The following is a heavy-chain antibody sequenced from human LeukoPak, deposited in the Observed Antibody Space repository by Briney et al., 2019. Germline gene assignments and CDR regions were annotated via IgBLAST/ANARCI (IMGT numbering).Heavy chain of an antibody. D-gene: IGHD3-9*01. V-gene: IGHV3-21*01. CDR3: AKGHKGYDILTAVDY. CDR1: GFTFSSYS. CDR2: ISSSSSYI. J-gene: IGHJ4*02. Sequence: SGGSLRLSCAASGFTFSSYSMNWVRQAPGKGLEWVSSISSSSSYIYYADSVKGRFTISRDNSKNTLYLQMNSLRAEDTAVYYCAKGHKGYDILTAVDYWGQGTLVTVSS.